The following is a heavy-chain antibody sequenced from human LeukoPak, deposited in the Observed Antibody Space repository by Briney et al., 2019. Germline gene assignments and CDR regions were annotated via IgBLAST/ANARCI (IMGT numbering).Heavy chain of an antibody. V-gene: IGHV3-23*01. CDR1: GFTFSTYA. CDR2: ISGTGGST. CDR3: AKDATNMGIAGILDY. Sequence: GGSLRLSCAASGFTFSTYAMTWVRQAPGKGLEWVSLISGTGGSTYYADSVKGRFTISRDNSKNTLYLQMNSLRAEDTAVYYCAKDATNMGIAGILDYWGQGTLVTVSS. D-gene: IGHD6-13*01. J-gene: IGHJ4*02.